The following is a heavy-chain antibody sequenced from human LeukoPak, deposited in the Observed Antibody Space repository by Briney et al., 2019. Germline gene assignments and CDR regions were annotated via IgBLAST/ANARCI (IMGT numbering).Heavy chain of an antibody. V-gene: IGHV3-74*01. CDR2: IKGDGSST. Sequence: GGSLRLSCAASEFTFSSYWMHWVRQAPGKGLVWVSRIKGDGSSTTYADSVKGRFTISRDNAKNTLYPQMNSLTAEDTAVYYCARGAYRGGDCPLPNSLYWGRGTLVTVSS. D-gene: IGHD2-21*01. CDR1: EFTFSSYW. J-gene: IGHJ4*02. CDR3: ARGAYRGGDCPLPNSLY.